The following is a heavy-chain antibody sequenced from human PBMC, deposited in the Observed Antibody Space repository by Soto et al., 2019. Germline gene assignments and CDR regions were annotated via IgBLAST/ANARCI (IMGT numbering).Heavy chain of an antibody. D-gene: IGHD1-7*01. J-gene: IGHJ6*02. CDR3: AKDSRLELREYYYGIDV. CDR2: INPSGGST. Sequence: ASVKVSCKASGYTFTSYYMHWVRQAPGQGLEWMGIINPSGGSTSYAQKFQGRVTMTRDTSTSTVYMELSSLRAEDTAVYYCAKDSRLELREYYYGIDVRRQGTTGTVSS. CDR1: GYTFTSYY. V-gene: IGHV1-46*01.